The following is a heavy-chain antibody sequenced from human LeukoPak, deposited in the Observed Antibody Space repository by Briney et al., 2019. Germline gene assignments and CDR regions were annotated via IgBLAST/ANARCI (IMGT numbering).Heavy chain of an antibody. CDR2: INQDGSGK. J-gene: IGHJ4*02. CDR1: GFTFSTYW. CDR3: ARNKRERVEAWSGTFEY. D-gene: IGHD3-3*01. Sequence: PGGSLRLSCAASGFTFSTYWMTWVRQAPGKGLEWVANINQDGSGKYYVDSVEGRFTISRDNAKNSLFLQMNSLGAEDTALYYCARNKRERVEAWSGTFEYWGQGTLVTVSS. V-gene: IGHV3-7*01.